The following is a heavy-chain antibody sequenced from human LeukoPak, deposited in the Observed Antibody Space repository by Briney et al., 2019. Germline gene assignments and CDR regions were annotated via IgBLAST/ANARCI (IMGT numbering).Heavy chain of an antibody. CDR2: INPNSGGT. Sequence: ASVKVSCKASGYTFTGYYMDWVRQAPGQGLEWMGWINPNSGGTNYAQKFQGRATMTRDTSITTAYMELSRLRSDDTAVYYCAREVGAADSKHFDFWGQGTLVTVSS. CDR1: GYTFTGYY. V-gene: IGHV1-2*02. D-gene: IGHD2-15*01. J-gene: IGHJ4*02. CDR3: AREVGAADSKHFDF.